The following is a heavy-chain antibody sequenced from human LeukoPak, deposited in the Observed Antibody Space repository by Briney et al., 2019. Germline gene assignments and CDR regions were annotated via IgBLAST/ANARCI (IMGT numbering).Heavy chain of an antibody. CDR1: GFTFSSYD. J-gene: IGHJ5*02. CDR3: ARERSYGSGGGFDP. D-gene: IGHD3-10*01. V-gene: IGHV3-13*01. Sequence: PGGSLRLSCAASGFTFSSYDMHWVRQATGKGLEWVSAIGTAGDTYYPGSVKGRFTISGENAKNSLYLQMNSLRAGDTAVYYCARERSYGSGGGFDPWGQGTLVTVSS. CDR2: IGTAGDT.